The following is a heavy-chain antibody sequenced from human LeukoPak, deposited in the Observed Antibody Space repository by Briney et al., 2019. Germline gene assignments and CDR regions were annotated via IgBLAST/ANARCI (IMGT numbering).Heavy chain of an antibody. V-gene: IGHV1-2*02. J-gene: IGHJ4*02. CDR3: ARSPHILTGENFDY. D-gene: IGHD3-9*01. Sequence: GASVKVSCKASGYTFTGYYMRWVREAPGQGLEWMGWINPNSGGTNCAQKFQGRVTMTRDTSISTAYMHLSRLRSDDTAVYYCARSPHILTGENFDYWGQGTLLTVSS. CDR2: INPNSGGT. CDR1: GYTFTGYY.